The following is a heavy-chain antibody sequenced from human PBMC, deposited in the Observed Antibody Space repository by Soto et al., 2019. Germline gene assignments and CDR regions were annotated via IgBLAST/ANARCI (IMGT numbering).Heavy chain of an antibody. J-gene: IGHJ6*02. Sequence: VQLVQSGAEVKKPGASVKVSCKASGYTFTSYGISWVRQAPGQGLEWMGWTSAYNGNTNYAQKLQGRVTRTTDTPARTAYMELKSLRSDDTAVYYCARVSSAATRGLYYYYGMDVWGQETTVTVSS. V-gene: IGHV1-18*01. CDR3: ARVSSAATRGLYYYYGMDV. D-gene: IGHD2-15*01. CDR2: TSAYNGNT. CDR1: GYTFTSYG.